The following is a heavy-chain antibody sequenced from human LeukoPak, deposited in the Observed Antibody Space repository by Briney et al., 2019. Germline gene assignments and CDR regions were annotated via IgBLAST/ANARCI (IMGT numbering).Heavy chain of an antibody. Sequence: GGSLRLSCAGSGFTFGDYYMTWVRQAPGKGLEWLSYTTSVGSSTYYADSVKGRFTISRDNAKNSMFLYMNSLRAEDTAVYYCASSLNTVIICPYFLEYWGQGTLVTVSS. CDR3: ASSLNTVIICPYFLEY. D-gene: IGHD4-11*01. J-gene: IGHJ4*02. CDR1: GFTFGDYY. CDR2: TTSVGSST. V-gene: IGHV3-11*04.